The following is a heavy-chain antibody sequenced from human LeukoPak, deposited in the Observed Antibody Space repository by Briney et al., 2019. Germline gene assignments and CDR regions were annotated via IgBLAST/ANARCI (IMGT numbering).Heavy chain of an antibody. CDR3: ARGGYSGYRSRFDY. V-gene: IGHV4-34*01. Sequence: SETLFLTCAVHGGPFSGYSWNWIRQPPGMGLGWIGEVNHSGSTNYNPSLKSRVTISVDTSKNQFSLKLSSVTAADTSVYYCARGGYSGYRSRFDYWGQGTLVTVSS. CDR1: GGPFSGYS. J-gene: IGHJ4*02. D-gene: IGHD5-12*01. CDR2: VNHSGST.